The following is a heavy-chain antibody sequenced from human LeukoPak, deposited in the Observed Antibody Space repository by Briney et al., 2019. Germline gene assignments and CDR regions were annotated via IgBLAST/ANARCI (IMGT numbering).Heavy chain of an antibody. V-gene: IGHV1-2*02. CDR3: ARSDSGYGCFDY. CDR2: INPNSGGT. CDR1: GYTFTGYY. D-gene: IGHD5-12*01. Sequence: ASVKVSCKASGYTFTGYYMHWVRQAPGQGLEWMGWINPNSGGTNYAQKFQGRVTITADKSTSTAYMELSSLRSEDTAVYYCARSDSGYGCFDYWGQGTLVTVSS. J-gene: IGHJ4*02.